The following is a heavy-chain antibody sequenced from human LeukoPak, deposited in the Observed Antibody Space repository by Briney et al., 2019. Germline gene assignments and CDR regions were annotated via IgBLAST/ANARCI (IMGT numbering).Heavy chain of an antibody. Sequence: GGSLRLSCAASGFIFSSYGMHWVRQAPGKGLEWVAVIWYDGSNKYYADSVKGRFTISRDNSKNTLFLQMNSLRAEDTAVYYCARDPDDYGDYSYFDYWGQGTLVTVSS. CDR1: GFIFSSYG. D-gene: IGHD4-17*01. J-gene: IGHJ4*02. CDR2: IWYDGSNK. CDR3: ARDPDDYGDYSYFDY. V-gene: IGHV3-33*01.